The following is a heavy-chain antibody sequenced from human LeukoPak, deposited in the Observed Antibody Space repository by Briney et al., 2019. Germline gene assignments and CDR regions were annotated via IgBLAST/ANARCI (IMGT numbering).Heavy chain of an antibody. V-gene: IGHV3-23*01. Sequence: RPGGSLRFSCAASGFTFSSYAMSWVRQAPGKGLEWVSAISGSGGSTYYADSVKGRFTISRDNSKNTLYLQMNSLRAEDTAVYYCAKDGKYYYDSSGYPHYFDYWGQGTLVTVSS. CDR1: GFTFSSYA. CDR3: AKDGKYYYDSSGYPHYFDY. CDR2: ISGSGGST. J-gene: IGHJ4*02. D-gene: IGHD3-22*01.